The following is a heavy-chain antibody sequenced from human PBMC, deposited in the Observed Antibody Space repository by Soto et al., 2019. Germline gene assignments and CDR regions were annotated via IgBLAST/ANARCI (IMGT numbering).Heavy chain of an antibody. J-gene: IGHJ3*01. Sequence: PGESLRISCKASGYSFVGYVFCWVRQLPGKGLEWMGNFYPGDSTSTYSPSFQGQVTISVDTSITTAYLQLNSLKASDTAMYYCARTIGYCRKNACSSTFDVWGQGTMVTVSS. V-gene: IGHV5-51*01. CDR2: FYPGDSTS. D-gene: IGHD2-15*01. CDR3: ARTIGYCRKNACSSTFDV. CDR1: GYSFVGYV.